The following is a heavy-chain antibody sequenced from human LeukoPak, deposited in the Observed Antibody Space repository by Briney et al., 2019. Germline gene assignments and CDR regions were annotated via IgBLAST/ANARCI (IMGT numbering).Heavy chain of an antibody. V-gene: IGHV4-4*07. D-gene: IGHD1-26*01. J-gene: IGHJ4*02. Sequence: KPSETLSLTCTVSGGSISSYYWSWIRQPAGKGLEWIGRIDLSGATNYNPSLKSRVTMSLDTSKNQFSLKLSSVTAADTAVYYCARDRGLGEWELLDYFDYWGQGTLVTVCS. CDR3: ARDRGLGEWELLDYFDY. CDR2: IDLSGAT. CDR1: GGSISSYY.